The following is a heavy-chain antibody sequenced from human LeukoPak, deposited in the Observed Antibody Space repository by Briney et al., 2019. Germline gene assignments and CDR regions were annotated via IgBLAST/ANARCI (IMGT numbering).Heavy chain of an antibody. V-gene: IGHV3-15*01. Sequence: GGSLRLSCAASGFTVSSNYMSWVRQAPGKGLEWVGRIKSKTDGGTTDYAAPVKGRFTISRDDSKNTLYLQMNSLKTEDTAVYYCTTAVEPAATRHYWGQGTLVTVSS. J-gene: IGHJ4*02. CDR2: IKSKTDGGTT. D-gene: IGHD2-2*01. CDR3: TTAVEPAATRHY. CDR1: GFTVSSNY.